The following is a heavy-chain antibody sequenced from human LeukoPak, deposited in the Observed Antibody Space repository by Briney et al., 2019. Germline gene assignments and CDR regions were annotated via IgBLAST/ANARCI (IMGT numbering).Heavy chain of an antibody. Sequence: PSETLSLTCTVSGDSISSGSYYWSWIRQPAGKGLEWIGRIYTSGSTNYHPSLKSRVTISVDMSKNQFSLKLSSVTAADTAVYYCARGLAYYYYMDVWGKGTTVTISS. J-gene: IGHJ6*03. CDR1: GDSISSGSYY. D-gene: IGHD6-19*01. CDR2: IYTSGST. CDR3: ARGLAYYYYMDV. V-gene: IGHV4-61*02.